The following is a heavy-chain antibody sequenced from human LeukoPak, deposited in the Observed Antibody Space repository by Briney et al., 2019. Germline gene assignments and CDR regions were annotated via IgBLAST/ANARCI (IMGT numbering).Heavy chain of an antibody. Sequence: SETLSLTCTVSGGSISNDIYSWSWIRQPPGKGLEWIGYIFYNPSLKSRVTISVDRSKNQFSLKLTSVTAADTAVYYCARGSYDYVWGSHQPYYFDYWGQGTLVTVSS. CDR1: GGSISNDIYS. CDR3: ARGSYDYVWGSHQPYYFDY. V-gene: IGHV4-30-2*01. CDR2: IF. J-gene: IGHJ4*02. D-gene: IGHD3-16*02.